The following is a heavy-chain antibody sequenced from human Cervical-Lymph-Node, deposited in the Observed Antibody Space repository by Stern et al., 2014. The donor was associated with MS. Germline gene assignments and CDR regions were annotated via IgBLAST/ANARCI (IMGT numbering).Heavy chain of an antibody. CDR3: ARHGCSGGSCPGYFDY. J-gene: IGHJ4*02. Sequence: VQLVESGPGLVKPSETLSLTCTVSGGSISSYYWSWIRQPPGKGLEWIGYIYYSGSTNYNPSLTSRVTISVDTSKNQFPLKLSSVTAADTAVYYCARHGCSGGSCPGYFDYWGQGTLVTVS. CDR1: GGSISSYY. D-gene: IGHD2-15*01. V-gene: IGHV4-59*08. CDR2: IYYSGST.